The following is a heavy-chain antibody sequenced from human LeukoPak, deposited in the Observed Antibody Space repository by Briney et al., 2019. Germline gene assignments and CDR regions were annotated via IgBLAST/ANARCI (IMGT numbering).Heavy chain of an antibody. V-gene: IGHV3-9*01. J-gene: IGHJ4*02. CDR2: ISWNSGSI. CDR1: GFTFDDYA. D-gene: IGHD6-19*01. CDR3: AKDRGSSGWYTDY. Sequence: GGSLRLSCAASGFTFDDYAMHWVRQAPGKGLEWVSGISWNSGSIGYADSVKGRFTISRDNAKNSLYPQMNSLRAEDTALYYCAKDRGSSGWYTDYWGQGTLVTVSS.